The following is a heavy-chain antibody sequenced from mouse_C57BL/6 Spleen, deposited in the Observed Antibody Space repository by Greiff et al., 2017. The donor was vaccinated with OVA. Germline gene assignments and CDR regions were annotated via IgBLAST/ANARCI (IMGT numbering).Heavy chain of an antibody. CDR1: GYTFTDYY. CDR2: IYPGSGNT. V-gene: IGHV1-76*01. CDR3: ARGGNGYFDV. J-gene: IGHJ1*03. Sequence: VKLQQSGAELVRPGASVKLSCKASGYTFTDYYINWVKQRPGQGLEWIARIYPGSGNTYYNEKFKGKATLTAEKSSSTAYMQLSSLTSEDSAVYFCARGGNGYFDVWGTGTTVTVSS. D-gene: IGHD1-1*02.